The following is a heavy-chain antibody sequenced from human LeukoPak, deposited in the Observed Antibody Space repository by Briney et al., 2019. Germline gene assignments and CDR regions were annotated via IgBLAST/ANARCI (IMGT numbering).Heavy chain of an antibody. Sequence: PGGSLRLSCAASGFTFSTYAMSWVRQAPGKGLEWVSGISGSADSTYYADSVKGRFTISRGNSKNTLYLQMNSLRVEDTAVYYCAKKSSSWYEHADYWGQGTLVTVSS. CDR1: GFTFSTYA. J-gene: IGHJ4*02. V-gene: IGHV3-23*01. D-gene: IGHD6-13*01. CDR2: ISGSADST. CDR3: AKKSSSWYEHADY.